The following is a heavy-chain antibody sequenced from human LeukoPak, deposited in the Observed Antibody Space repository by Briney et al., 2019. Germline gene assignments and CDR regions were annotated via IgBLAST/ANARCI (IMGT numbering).Heavy chain of an antibody. Sequence: GGSLRLSCGAPDSNIGTYAVTWVRQVPGKGLEWVSGMSGGGLSTYYARSVKGRFTISRDNSRNTLFLQLNSLRADDTALYYCAKCAKTPEGGSGWCNWFDAWGQGTLVTVSS. V-gene: IGHV3-23*01. CDR3: AKCAKTPEGGSGWCNWFDA. CDR2: MSGGGLST. CDR1: DSNIGTYA. D-gene: IGHD3-3*01. J-gene: IGHJ5*02.